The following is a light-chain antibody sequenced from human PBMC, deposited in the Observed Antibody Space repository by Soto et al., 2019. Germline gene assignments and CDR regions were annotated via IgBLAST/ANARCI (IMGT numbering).Light chain of an antibody. CDR1: QSVSRS. CDR2: GAS. J-gene: IGKJ3*01. V-gene: IGKV3-15*01. CDR3: QQYNNWPPFT. Sequence: EIVMTQSPATLSVSPGVRVTLSCRASQSVSRSLAWYQQKPGQAPRLLIYGASTRATGIPARFSGSGSGTEFTLTISSLQSEDFAVYYCQQYNNWPPFTFGPGTKVDIK.